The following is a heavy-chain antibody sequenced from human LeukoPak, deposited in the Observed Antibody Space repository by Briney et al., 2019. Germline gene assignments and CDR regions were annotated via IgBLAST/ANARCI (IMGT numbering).Heavy chain of an antibody. CDR2: INHSGST. CDR3: ASGGYCSSTSCQSNWFDP. CDR1: GGSFSGYY. J-gene: IGHJ5*02. Sequence: PSETLSLTCVVSGGSFSGYYWSWIRQPPGKGLEWIGEINHSGSTNYNPSLKSRVTISVDTSKNQFSLKLSSVTAADTAVYYCASGGYCSSTSCQSNWFDPWGQGTLVTVSS. D-gene: IGHD2-2*03. V-gene: IGHV4-34*01.